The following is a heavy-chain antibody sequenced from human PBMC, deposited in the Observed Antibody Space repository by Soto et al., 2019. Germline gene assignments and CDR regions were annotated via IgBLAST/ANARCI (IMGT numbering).Heavy chain of an antibody. CDR3: AKNPGYYYDSTGYHFDY. CDR2: ISYDGTNK. CDR1: GFTFRTYA. Sequence: GGSLRLSCAASGFTFRTYAMDWARQAPGKGLEWVAVISYDGTNKYYADSVKGRFTISRDNSKNTLYLQMNSLRAEDTAVYYCAKNPGYYYDSTGYHFDYWGQGTLVTVSS. D-gene: IGHD3-22*01. V-gene: IGHV3-30*07. J-gene: IGHJ4*02.